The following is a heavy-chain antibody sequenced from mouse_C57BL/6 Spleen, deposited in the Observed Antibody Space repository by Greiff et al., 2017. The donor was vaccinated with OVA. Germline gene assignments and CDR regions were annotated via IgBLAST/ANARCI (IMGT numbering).Heavy chain of an antibody. V-gene: IGHV3-1*01. CDR3: ARLNWASYYFDY. D-gene: IGHD4-1*01. CDR1: GYSITSGYD. Sequence: EVQLVESGPGMVKPSQSLSLTCTVTGYSITSGYDWHWIRHFPGNKLEWMGYISYSGSTNYNPSLKSRISITHDTSKNHFFLKLNSVTTEDTATYYCARLNWASYYFDYWGQGTTLTVSS. J-gene: IGHJ2*01. CDR2: ISYSGST.